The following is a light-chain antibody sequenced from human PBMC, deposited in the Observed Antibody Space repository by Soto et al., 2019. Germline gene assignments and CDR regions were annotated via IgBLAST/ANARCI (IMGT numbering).Light chain of an antibody. V-gene: IGKV1-39*01. Sequence: DIQMTQSPSFLSSSVGDRVTITCRASQSVDNFLTWYQQKPGKAPKLLIYGASSLPSGVPSRFSGSGSGTDFTPTTTSRQPEDSATYHCQQRYKTSLSSFGQGTKVEIK. CDR1: QSVDNF. CDR3: QQRYKTSLSS. J-gene: IGKJ2*01. CDR2: GAS.